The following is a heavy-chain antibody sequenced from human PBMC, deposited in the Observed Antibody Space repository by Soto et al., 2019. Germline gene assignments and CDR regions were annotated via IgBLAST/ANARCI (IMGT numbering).Heavy chain of an antibody. Sequence: QVQLVESGGGVVQPGRSLRLSCAASGFTFSSYGMHWVRQAPGKGLEWVAVISYDGSNKYYADSVKGRFTISRDNSKNTLYLQMNSLRAEDPAVYYCANDLYGYGWRNFDYWGQGTLVTVSS. D-gene: IGHD5-18*01. CDR3: ANDLYGYGWRNFDY. J-gene: IGHJ4*02. V-gene: IGHV3-30*18. CDR2: ISYDGSNK. CDR1: GFTFSSYG.